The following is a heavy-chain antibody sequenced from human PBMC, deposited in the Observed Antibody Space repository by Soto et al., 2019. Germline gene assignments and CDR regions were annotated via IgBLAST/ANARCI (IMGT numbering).Heavy chain of an antibody. CDR2: ISAYNGNT. V-gene: IGHV1-18*01. CDR1: GYTFTSYG. Sequence: QVQLVQSGAEVKKPGASVKVSCKASGYTFTSYGISWVRQAPGQGLEWMGWISAYNGNTNYAQKLQGRVAMTTDTSTSTDYMELRSLRSDDTAVYYCARSIIGYCSGGSCYAYFDIWGQGTMVTVSS. J-gene: IGHJ3*02. CDR3: ARSIIGYCSGGSCYAYFDI. D-gene: IGHD2-15*01.